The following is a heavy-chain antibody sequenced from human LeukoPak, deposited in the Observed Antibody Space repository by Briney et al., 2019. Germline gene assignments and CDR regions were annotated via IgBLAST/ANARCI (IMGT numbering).Heavy chain of an antibody. CDR2: IHPRSGET. V-gene: IGHV1-2*02. D-gene: IGHD2-15*01. Sequence: ASVKVSCKASGYSFTAFYIHWVRQAPGQGLEWMGWIHPRSGETNYAYKFRGRVTMTRDTSISTTYMDLGSLGSDDTAVYYCAAYCSGGSCYPGEYFDYWGQGTLVTVSS. CDR1: GYSFTAFY. J-gene: IGHJ4*02. CDR3: AAYCSGGSCYPGEYFDY.